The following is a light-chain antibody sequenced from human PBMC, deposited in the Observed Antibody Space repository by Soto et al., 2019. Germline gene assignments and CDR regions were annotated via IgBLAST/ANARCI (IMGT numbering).Light chain of an antibody. V-gene: IGLV2-23*01. CDR1: SSDVGSYNL. Sequence: QSALTQPASVSGSPGQSITISCTGISSDVGSYNLVSWYQQHPGKAPKLLIYEGSKRPSGVSIRFSGSKSGNTASLTITGLQAEDEADYYCCSYVFSRVQVAFGGGTKLTVL. CDR2: EGS. J-gene: IGLJ2*01. CDR3: CSYVFSRVQVA.